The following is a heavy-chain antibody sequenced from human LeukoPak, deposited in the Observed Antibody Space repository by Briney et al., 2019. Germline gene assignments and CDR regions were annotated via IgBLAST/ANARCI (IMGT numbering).Heavy chain of an antibody. CDR1: GGSISGSSYY. D-gene: IGHD5-12*01. V-gene: IGHV4-39*07. CDR3: ARVSGATITTYYGMDV. Sequence: SETLSLTCTVSGGSISGSSYYWGWIRQPPGKGLEWIGSIYYSGSTYYSPSLKSRVTISIDTSKNQFSLRLSSVTSVDTAVYYCARVSGATITTYYGMDVWGQGTTVTVSS. CDR2: IYYSGST. J-gene: IGHJ6*02.